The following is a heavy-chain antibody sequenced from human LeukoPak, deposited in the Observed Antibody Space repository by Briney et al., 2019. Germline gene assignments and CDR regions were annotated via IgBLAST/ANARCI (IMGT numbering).Heavy chain of an antibody. CDR1: GDSVSSXXXX. Sequence: SQTLSLTCAISGDSVSSXXXXXXWIRQSPSRGLXXXXXXXXXSKWYNDYAVSVKSRITINPDTSKNQFSLQLNSVTPEDTAVYYCARVKYCTNGVCSYDAFDIWGQGTMVTASS. D-gene: IGHD2-8*01. CDR3: ARVKYCTNGVCSYDAFDI. V-gene: IGHV6-1*01. CDR2: XXXXSKWYN. J-gene: IGHJ3*02.